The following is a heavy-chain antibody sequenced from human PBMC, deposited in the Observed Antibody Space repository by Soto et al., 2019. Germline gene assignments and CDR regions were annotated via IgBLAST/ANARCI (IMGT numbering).Heavy chain of an antibody. D-gene: IGHD3-22*01. V-gene: IGHV4-30-2*01. CDR2: IYHIGST. J-gene: IGHJ4*02. CDR3: ASAKHQASSGYLYYLDY. CDR1: GGSISSGVYS. Sequence: SETLSLTCAVSGGSISSGVYSWSWVRHPPGNGLEWIGYIYHIGSTYYNPSLKSRVTISVYRSKNQFSLKLSSVTAADTAVYYCASAKHQASSGYLYYLDYWGQGTMITVYS.